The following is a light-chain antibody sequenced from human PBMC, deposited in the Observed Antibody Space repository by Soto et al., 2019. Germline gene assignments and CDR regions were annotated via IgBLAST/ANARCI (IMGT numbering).Light chain of an antibody. J-gene: IGLJ1*01. CDR2: DVS. CDR1: SSDVGGYNY. V-gene: IGLV2-14*01. CDR3: SSYTSSSTLYV. Sequence: QSALTQPASVSGSPGQSITISCTGTSSDVGGYNYVSWYQQHPGKAPKPMIYDVSNRPSGVSNRFSGSKSGNTASLTISGLQAEDGADYYCSSYTSSSTLYVFGTGTKVTVL.